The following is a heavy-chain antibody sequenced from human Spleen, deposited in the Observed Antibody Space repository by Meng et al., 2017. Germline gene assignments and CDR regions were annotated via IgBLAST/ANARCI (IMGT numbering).Heavy chain of an antibody. D-gene: IGHD1-1*01. CDR3: ARDGTFYYYGMDV. CDR2: ISSSSSYI. Sequence: GGSLRLSCAASGFTFSSYSMNWVRQAPGEGLEWVSYISSSSSYIYYAESVKGRFTISRDNAKNSVYLQMNSLRAEDTAVYYCARDGTFYYYGMDVWGQGTTVTVSS. V-gene: IGHV3-21*01. CDR1: GFTFSSYS. J-gene: IGHJ6*02.